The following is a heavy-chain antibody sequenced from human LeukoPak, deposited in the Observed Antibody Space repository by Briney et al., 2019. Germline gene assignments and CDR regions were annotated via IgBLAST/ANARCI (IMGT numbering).Heavy chain of an antibody. J-gene: IGHJ4*02. CDR3: ARDSITIFGVVIGFDY. V-gene: IGHV4-4*07. Sequence: SETLSLTCTVSGGSISSYYWSWIRQPAGKGLEWIGRTYTSGSTNYNPSLKSRVTMSVDTSKNQFSLKLSSVTAADTAVYYCARDSITIFGVVIGFDYWGQGTLVTVSS. D-gene: IGHD3-3*01. CDR2: TYTSGST. CDR1: GGSISSYY.